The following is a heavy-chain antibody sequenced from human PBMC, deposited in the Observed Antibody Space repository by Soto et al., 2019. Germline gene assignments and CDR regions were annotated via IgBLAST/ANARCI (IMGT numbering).Heavy chain of an antibody. V-gene: IGHV3-30-3*01. CDR3: ARDPFGCSGGSCYSPLDAFDI. D-gene: IGHD2-15*01. CDR2: ISYDGSNK. Sequence: QVQLVESGGGVVQPGRSLRLSCAASGFTFSSYAMHWVRQAPGKGLEWVAVISYDGSNKYYADSVKGRFTISGDNSKNTLYLQMNSLRAEDTAVYYCARDPFGCSGGSCYSPLDAFDIWGQGTMVTVSS. CDR1: GFTFSSYA. J-gene: IGHJ3*02.